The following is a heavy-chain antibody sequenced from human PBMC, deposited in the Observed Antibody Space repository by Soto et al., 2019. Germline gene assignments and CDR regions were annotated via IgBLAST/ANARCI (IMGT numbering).Heavy chain of an antibody. V-gene: IGHV4-31*03. J-gene: IGHJ4*02. CDR1: GGSISSGGYY. Sequence: QVQLQESGPGLVKPSQTLSLTCTVSGGSISSGGYYWSWIRQHPGKGLEWIGYIYYSGSTYYNPSLKSRVTISVDTSKNQFSLKLSSVTAADTAVYYCARATIFGVVIISYFDYWGQGTLVTVSS. CDR3: ARATIFGVVIISYFDY. D-gene: IGHD3-3*01. CDR2: IYYSGST.